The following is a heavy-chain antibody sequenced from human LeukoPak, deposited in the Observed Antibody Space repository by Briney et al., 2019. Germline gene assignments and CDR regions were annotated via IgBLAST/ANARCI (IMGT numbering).Heavy chain of an antibody. CDR2: ISGSGGST. CDR1: GFTFSSYA. V-gene: IGHV3-23*01. CDR3: ASLVVTAIQGNWLDP. J-gene: IGHJ5*02. Sequence: GGSLRLSCAASGFTFSSYAMSWVRQAPGKGLEWVSAISGSGGSTYYADSVKGRFTISRDNSKNTLYLQMNSLRAEDTTVYYCASLVVTAIQGNWLDPWGQGTLVTVSS. D-gene: IGHD2-21*02.